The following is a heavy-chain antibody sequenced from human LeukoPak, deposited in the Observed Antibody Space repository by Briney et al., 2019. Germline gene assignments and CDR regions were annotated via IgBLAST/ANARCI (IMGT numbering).Heavy chain of an antibody. Sequence: GGSLRLSCAASGFTFDDYGMSWVRQAPGKGLEWVSGINWSGRGTGYADSVKGRFTISRDSSQNSLYLQMNSLRAGDTALYYCARNYGGYDGTDYWSQGTLVTVSS. V-gene: IGHV3-20*04. CDR1: GFTFDDYG. J-gene: IGHJ4*02. D-gene: IGHD5-12*01. CDR2: INWSGRGT. CDR3: ARNYGGYDGTDY.